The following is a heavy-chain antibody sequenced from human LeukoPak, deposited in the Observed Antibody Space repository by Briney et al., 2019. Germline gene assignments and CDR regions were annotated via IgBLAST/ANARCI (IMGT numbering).Heavy chain of an antibody. V-gene: IGHV1-46*01. CDR2: INPSGGST. J-gene: IGHJ4*02. Sequence: ASVKVSCKASGYAFTSYAMNWVRQAPGQGLEWMGIINPSGGSTSYAQKFQGRVTMTRDMSTSTVYMELSSLRSEDTAVYYCARDLASIAVAGNGFFDYWGQGTLVTVSS. CDR3: ARDLASIAVAGNGFFDY. D-gene: IGHD6-19*01. CDR1: GYAFTSYA.